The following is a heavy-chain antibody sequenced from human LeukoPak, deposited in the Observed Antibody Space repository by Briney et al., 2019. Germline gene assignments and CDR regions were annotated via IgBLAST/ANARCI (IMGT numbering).Heavy chain of an antibody. D-gene: IGHD1-1*01. J-gene: IGHJ6*02. CDR3: ARRGTGHGMDV. CDR2: ISYDGSNK. CDR1: GFTFSSYA. Sequence: GGSLRLSCAASGFTFSSYAMHWVRQAPGKGLEWVAVISYDGSNKYYADSVKGRFTISRDNSKNTLYLQMNSLRAEDTAVYYCARRGTGHGMDVWGQGTTVIVSS. V-gene: IGHV3-30-3*01.